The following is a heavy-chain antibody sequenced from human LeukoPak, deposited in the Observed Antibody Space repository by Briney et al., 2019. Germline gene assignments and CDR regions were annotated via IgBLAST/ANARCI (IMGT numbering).Heavy chain of an antibody. Sequence: GESLKISCAASGFPFSSYGMHWVRQAPGKGLEWVAVIWYDGSNKYYADSVKGRFTISRDNSKNTLYLQMNSLRAEDTAVYYCARDVRIAGFDYWGQGTLVTVSS. CDR3: ARDVRIAGFDY. CDR2: IWYDGSNK. J-gene: IGHJ4*02. V-gene: IGHV3-33*01. D-gene: IGHD2-15*01. CDR1: GFPFSSYG.